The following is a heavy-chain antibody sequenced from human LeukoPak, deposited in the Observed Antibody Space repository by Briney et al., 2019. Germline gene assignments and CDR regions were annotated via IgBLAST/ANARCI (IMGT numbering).Heavy chain of an antibody. CDR2: IYYSGST. CDR1: GGSISSGSYY. CDR3: ARDGYNPYYYYMDV. V-gene: IGHV4-61*10. J-gene: IGHJ6*03. D-gene: IGHD5-24*01. Sequence: SQTLSLTCTVSGGSISSGSYYWSWIRQPAGKGLEWIGYIYYSGSTNYNPSLKSRVTISVDTSKNQFSLKLSSVTAADTAVYYCARDGYNPYYYYMDVWGKGTTVTVSS.